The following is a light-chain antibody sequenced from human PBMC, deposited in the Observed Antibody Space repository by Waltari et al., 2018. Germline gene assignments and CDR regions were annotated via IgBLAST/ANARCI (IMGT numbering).Light chain of an antibody. CDR3: SSFTSSTTGI. J-gene: IGLJ2*01. Sequence: SALTQPDSVSGSPGQSITISCSGISSASGGSNYVSWYQQHPGEAPKVIIYDVTNRPSGVSNRFSGSKSGSSASLTISGLQPEDEADYYCSSFTSSTTGIFGGGTKLTVL. CDR2: DVT. V-gene: IGLV2-14*03. CDR1: SSASGGSNY.